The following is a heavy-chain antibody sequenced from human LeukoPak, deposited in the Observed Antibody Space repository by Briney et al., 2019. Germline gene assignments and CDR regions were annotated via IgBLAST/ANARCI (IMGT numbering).Heavy chain of an antibody. V-gene: IGHV3-30*02. D-gene: IGHD4-11*01. CDR2: IRNDGTNR. CDR1: GFTFSHYG. J-gene: IGHJ4*02. Sequence: PGGSLRLSCAASGFTFSHYGMHWVRQAPGKGLEWVAVIRNDGTNRYYGDSVKGRFTISRDDSKNTVYLQMNGLRAGDTAVYYCAKDAQRGFDYSNSLEYWGQGTLVTVSS. CDR3: AKDAQRGFDYSNSLEY.